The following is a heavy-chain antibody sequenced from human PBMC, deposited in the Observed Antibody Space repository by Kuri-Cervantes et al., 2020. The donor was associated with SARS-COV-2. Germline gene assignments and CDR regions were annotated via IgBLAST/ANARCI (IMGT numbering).Heavy chain of an antibody. CDR3: ARHGDISGFLEWLGPPICFDY. CDR2: IYHSGST. CDR1: GYSISSGYY. Sequence: SETLSLTCAVSGYSISSGYYWGWIRQPPGKGLEWIGSIYHSGSTYYNPSLKSRVTISVDTSKNQFSLKLSSVTAADTAVYYCARHGDISGFLEWLGPPICFDYWGQGTLVTVSS. J-gene: IGHJ4*02. V-gene: IGHV4-38-2*01. D-gene: IGHD3-3*01.